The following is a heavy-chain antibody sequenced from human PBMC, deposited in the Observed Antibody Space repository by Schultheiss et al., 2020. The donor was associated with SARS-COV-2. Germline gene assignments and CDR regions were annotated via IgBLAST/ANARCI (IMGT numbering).Heavy chain of an antibody. V-gene: IGHV4-4*07. CDR3: ASLGIAVAGINYGMDV. D-gene: IGHD6-19*01. J-gene: IGHJ6*02. CDR2: IYSSGST. Sequence: GSLRLSCTVSGGSISSYYWSWIRQPAGKGLEWIGRIYSSGSTNYNPSLKSRVTMSVDTSKNQFSLKLSSVTAADTAVYYCASLGIAVAGINYGMDVWGQGTTVTVSS. CDR1: GGSISSYY.